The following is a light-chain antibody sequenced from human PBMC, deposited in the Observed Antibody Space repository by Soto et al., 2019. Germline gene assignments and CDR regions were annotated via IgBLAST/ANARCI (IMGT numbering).Light chain of an antibody. V-gene: IGKV1-5*03. CDR1: QDINTF. CDR2: KAS. CDR3: QQYNSYSPT. J-gene: IGKJ1*01. Sequence: DLQMAQAPSPLSASVGDRVTHTWRASQDINTFLAWYQQKAGKAPNLLIYKASRLESGVPSRFSGSGSETEFTLTISGLQPGDSATYYCQQYNSYSPTFGQGTKVDIK.